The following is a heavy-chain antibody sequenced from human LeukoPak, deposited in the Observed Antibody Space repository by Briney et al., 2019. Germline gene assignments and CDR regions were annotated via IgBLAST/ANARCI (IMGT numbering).Heavy chain of an antibody. CDR3: AKVDDYYGSGSYLVDS. V-gene: IGHV3-30*02. D-gene: IGHD3-10*01. J-gene: IGHJ4*02. CDR1: GSTFSSHG. Sequence: GGSLRVSCAASGSTFSSHGMHWVRQAPGKGLDWVAFIRYDGSKKFYADSVKGRFTISRDNSKNTLDLQMNSLRTGDTAVYYCAKVDDYYGSGSYLVDSWGQGTLVTVSS. CDR2: IRYDGSKK.